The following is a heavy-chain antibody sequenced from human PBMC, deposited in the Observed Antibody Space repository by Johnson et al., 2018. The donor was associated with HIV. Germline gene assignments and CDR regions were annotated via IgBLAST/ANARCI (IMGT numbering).Heavy chain of an antibody. V-gene: IGHV3-11*04. Sequence: QVQLVESGGGLVKPGGSLRLSCAASGFSFSDYYMTWIRQAPGKGLEWVSYISSSGSTIYYADSVKGRFTISRDNAKNSLYLQVNSLRAEDTAVYYCARDLGNWDSHRSAFDIWGQGTMVTVSS. J-gene: IGHJ3*02. CDR1: GFSFSDYY. CDR3: ARDLGNWDSHRSAFDI. CDR2: ISSSGSTI. D-gene: IGHD1/OR15-1a*01.